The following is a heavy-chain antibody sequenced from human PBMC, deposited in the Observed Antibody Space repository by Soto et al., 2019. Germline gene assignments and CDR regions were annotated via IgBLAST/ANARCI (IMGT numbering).Heavy chain of an antibody. J-gene: IGHJ4*02. V-gene: IGHV6-1*01. CDR1: GDSVSGNSAA. CDR3: AREFPYYESSDSYFEY. CDR2: TYYRSKWYN. Sequence: SQTLSLTCAISGDSVSGNSAAWNWFRQSPSRGLEWLGRTYYRSKWYNDYAVSVKSRITVTPDTSKNQFSLHLNSVTPEDTAVYYXAREFPYYESSDSYFEYWGQGALVTVSS. D-gene: IGHD3-16*01.